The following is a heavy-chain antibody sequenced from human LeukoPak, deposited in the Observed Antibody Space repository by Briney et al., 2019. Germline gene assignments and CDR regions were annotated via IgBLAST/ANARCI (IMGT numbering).Heavy chain of an antibody. CDR3: ARGPYNRGFGAFDV. CDR2: IKEDGSEK. Sequence: GGSLRLSCAASGFTFNTYWMTWVRQAPGKGLEWVANIKEDGSEKVYVDSLKGRFTISRDNAKNALFLQMNSLRVEDTAVYYCARGPYNRGFGAFDVWGQGTMVTVSS. V-gene: IGHV3-7*04. D-gene: IGHD1-14*01. J-gene: IGHJ3*01. CDR1: GFTFNTYW.